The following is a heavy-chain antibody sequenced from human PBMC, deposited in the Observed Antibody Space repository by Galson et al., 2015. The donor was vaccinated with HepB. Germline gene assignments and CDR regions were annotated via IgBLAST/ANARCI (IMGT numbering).Heavy chain of an antibody. CDR1: GYTFTSYY. Sequence: SVKVSCKASGYTFTSYYMHWVRQAPGQGLEWMGIINPSGGSTSYAQKFQGRVTMTRDTSTSTVYMELSSLRSEDTAVYYCARDPGVGATDENAFDIWGQGTMVTVSS. D-gene: IGHD1-26*01. V-gene: IGHV1-46*01. CDR2: INPSGGST. J-gene: IGHJ3*02. CDR3: ARDPGVGATDENAFDI.